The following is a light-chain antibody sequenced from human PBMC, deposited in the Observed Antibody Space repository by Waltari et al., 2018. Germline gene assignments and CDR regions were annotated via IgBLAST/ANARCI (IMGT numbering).Light chain of an antibody. CDR3: QTGGHGTCV. CDR1: SGHSSNI. Sequence: QLVLTQSPSASASLGASVKLTCTLSSGHSSNIIAWNQQQPEKGPRYLMKVNSDGSHSKGDEIPDRLAGSSSGAERYLTISNLQAEDEADYFCQTGGHGTCVFGGGTKLTVL. V-gene: IGLV4-69*01. J-gene: IGLJ3*02. CDR2: VNSDGSH.